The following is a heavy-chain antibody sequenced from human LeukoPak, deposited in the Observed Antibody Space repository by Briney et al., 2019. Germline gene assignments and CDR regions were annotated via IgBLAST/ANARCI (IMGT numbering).Heavy chain of an antibody. CDR3: ARERIRGAFDI. CDR2: TFHSGST. V-gene: IGHV4-30-2*01. Sequence: PSQTLPLTCVVSGCSISHGGSYGSWMPQPPGKGLEWIVYTFHSGSTYFNPSLKTRVTISIDRSKNQFSLRLSSLTAADTAVYFCARERIRGAFDIWGKGTMVTVSS. J-gene: IGHJ3*02. CDR1: GCSISHGGSY.